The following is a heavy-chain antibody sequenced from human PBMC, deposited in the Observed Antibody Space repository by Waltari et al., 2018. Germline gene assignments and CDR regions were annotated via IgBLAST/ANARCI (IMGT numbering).Heavy chain of an antibody. Sequence: QLQLQESGPGLVKPSETLSLTCTVSGGSISSSSYYWGWIRQPPGKGLEWIGSIYYRGSTYYNPSLKSRVTIFVDTSKNQFSLKLSSVTAADTAVYYCARLYGDNYADFDYWGQGTLVTVSS. CDR2: IYYRGST. V-gene: IGHV4-39*01. D-gene: IGHD4-17*01. J-gene: IGHJ4*02. CDR1: GGSISSSSYY. CDR3: ARLYGDNYADFDY.